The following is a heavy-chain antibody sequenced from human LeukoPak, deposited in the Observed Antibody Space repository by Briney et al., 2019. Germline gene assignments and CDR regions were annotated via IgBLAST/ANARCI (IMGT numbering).Heavy chain of an antibody. Sequence: SQTLSLTCTVSGGSISSGGYYWSWIRQHPGKGLEWIGYVYYSGSTNYNPSLKSRVTISVDTSKNQFSLKLSSVTAADTAVYYCARGSYSSGFDYWGQGTLVTVSS. V-gene: IGHV4-31*03. CDR3: ARGSYSSGFDY. D-gene: IGHD6-19*01. CDR2: VYYSGST. J-gene: IGHJ4*02. CDR1: GGSISSGGYY.